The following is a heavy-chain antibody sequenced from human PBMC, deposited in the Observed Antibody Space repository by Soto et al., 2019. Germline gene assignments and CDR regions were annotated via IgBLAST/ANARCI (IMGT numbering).Heavy chain of an antibody. J-gene: IGHJ3*02. CDR2: INHSGST. V-gene: IGHV4-34*01. Sequence: KTSETLSLTCAVYGGSFSGYYWSWIRQPPGKXLEWIGEINHSGSTNYNPSLKSRVTISVDTSKNQFSLKLSSVTAADTAVYYCARVGRLGGVVVPAARWVRDAFDIWGQGTMVTVSS. CDR1: GGSFSGYY. D-gene: IGHD2-2*01. CDR3: ARVGRLGGVVVPAARWVRDAFDI.